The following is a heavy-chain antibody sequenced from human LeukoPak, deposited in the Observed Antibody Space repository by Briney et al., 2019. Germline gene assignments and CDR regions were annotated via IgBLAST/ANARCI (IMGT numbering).Heavy chain of an antibody. D-gene: IGHD3-10*01. CDR1: GYSISTGYY. Sequence: SETLSLTCTVSGYSISTGYYWDWIRQPPGKGLEWIGTFYHGGSTYYNPSLKSRVTISVDTSKNQFSLNLTSVTAADTAVYYCVRGPYGSSISNWFDPWGQGLLVTVSS. CDR3: VRGPYGSSISNWFDP. CDR2: FYHGGST. V-gene: IGHV4-38-2*02. J-gene: IGHJ5*02.